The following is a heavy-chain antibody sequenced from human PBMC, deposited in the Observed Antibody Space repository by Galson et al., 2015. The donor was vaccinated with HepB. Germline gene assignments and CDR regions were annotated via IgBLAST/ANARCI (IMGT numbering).Heavy chain of an antibody. Sequence: SVKVSCKASGGTFSSYAISWVRQAPGQGLEWMGRIIPILGIANYAQKFQGRVTITADESTSTAYMELSSLRSEDTAVYYCARRNYDYAPFDPWGQGTLVTVSS. CDR3: ARRNYDYAPFDP. V-gene: IGHV1-69*04. J-gene: IGHJ5*02. CDR1: GGTFSSYA. D-gene: IGHD3-16*01. CDR2: IIPILGIA.